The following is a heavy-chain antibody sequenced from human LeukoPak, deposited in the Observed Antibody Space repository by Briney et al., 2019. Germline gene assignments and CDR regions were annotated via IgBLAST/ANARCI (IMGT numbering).Heavy chain of an antibody. J-gene: IGHJ4*02. CDR3: ARGSVLTGYSH. CDR2: INPNSGGT. Sequence: ASVKVSCKASGYTLSDYYIHWVRQAPGQGLEWMAWINPNSGGTNCAQKFQGRVTMTRDTSITTAYMELSRLTSDDTAVYYCARGSVLTGYSHWGQGTLVTVTS. V-gene: IGHV1-2*02. D-gene: IGHD3-9*01. CDR1: GYTLSDYY.